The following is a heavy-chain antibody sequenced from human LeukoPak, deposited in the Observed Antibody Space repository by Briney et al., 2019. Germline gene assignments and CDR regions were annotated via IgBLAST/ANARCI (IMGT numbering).Heavy chain of an antibody. D-gene: IGHD6-6*01. Sequence: PGGSLRLSCAASGFTFDDYAMHWVRQAPGKGLEWVSGISWNSGSIGYADSVKGRFTISRDNAKNSLYLQMNSLRAEGMALYYCAKDRVDGEYSSSSGYFDYWGQGTLVTVSS. J-gene: IGHJ4*02. V-gene: IGHV3-9*03. CDR1: GFTFDDYA. CDR2: ISWNSGSI. CDR3: AKDRVDGEYSSSSGYFDY.